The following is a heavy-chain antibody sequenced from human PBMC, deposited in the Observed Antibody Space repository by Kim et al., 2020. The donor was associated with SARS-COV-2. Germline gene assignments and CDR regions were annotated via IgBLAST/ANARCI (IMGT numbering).Heavy chain of an antibody. CDR3: ARVWSYGQFDY. Sequence: NYTPSLKSRVTISVDKSKNQFSLKLSSVTAADTAVYYCARVWSYGQFDYWGQGTLVTVSS. V-gene: IGHV4-4*02. J-gene: IGHJ4*02. D-gene: IGHD5-18*01.